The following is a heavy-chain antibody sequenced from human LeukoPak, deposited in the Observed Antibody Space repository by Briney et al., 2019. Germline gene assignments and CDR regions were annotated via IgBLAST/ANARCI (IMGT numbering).Heavy chain of an antibody. V-gene: IGHV4-34*01. CDR2: INHSGSI. D-gene: IGHD6-19*01. Sequence: SETLSLTCAVYGGSFSGYYWSWIRQPPGKGLEWIGEINHSGSINYNPSLKSRVTISVDTSKNQFSLKLSSVTAADTAVYYCARGGSSGWYEGFAYDYWGQGTLVTVSS. CDR1: GGSFSGYY. CDR3: ARGGSSGWYEGFAYDY. J-gene: IGHJ4*02.